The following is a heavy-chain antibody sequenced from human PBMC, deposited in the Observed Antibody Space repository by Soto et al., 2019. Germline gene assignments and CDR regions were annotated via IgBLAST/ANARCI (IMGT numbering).Heavy chain of an antibody. CDR3: AKDLNSSGWYDLFDF. CDR1: GFTFNNFN. V-gene: IGHV3-30*18. J-gene: IGHJ4*02. D-gene: IGHD6-19*01. Sequence: QVQLVASGGGVVQPGRSLRLSCEASGFTFNNFNMHWVRQAPGKGLEWVAIISYDGMNQYYADSVKGRFTISRDSSENTLYLQMNSLRAEDTALYYCAKDLNSSGWYDLFDFWGQGILVTVSS. CDR2: ISYDGMNQ.